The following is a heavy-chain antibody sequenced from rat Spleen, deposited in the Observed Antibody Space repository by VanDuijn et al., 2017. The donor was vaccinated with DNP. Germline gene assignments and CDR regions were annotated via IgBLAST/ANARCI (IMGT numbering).Heavy chain of an antibody. CDR2: INKGSTTI. J-gene: IGHJ2*01. D-gene: IGHD1-11*01. V-gene: IGHV4-2*01. CDR1: GFNFNDYW. CDR3: AKGPNYGGDSDYFDY. Sequence: EVKLVESGGGLVQPGRSLQLSCAASGFNFNDYWMGWVRQAPGKGLEWIGQINKGSTTISYTPSLKDKFTISRDNAQNTLYLQIRKLGSEDTAIYYCAKGPNYGGDSDYFDYWGQGVMVTVSS.